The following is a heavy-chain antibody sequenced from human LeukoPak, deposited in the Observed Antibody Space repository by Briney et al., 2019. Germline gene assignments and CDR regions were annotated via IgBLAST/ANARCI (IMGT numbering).Heavy chain of an antibody. V-gene: IGHV4-34*01. Sequence: PSETLSLTCAVSGGSFSGYYWSWIRQPPGKGLEWIGEINHSGSTNYNPSLKSRVTISVDTSKNQFSLKLSSVTAADTAVYYCARGARTPKPIPENYDILTGSHYYYYYMDVWGKGTTVTVSS. CDR1: GGSFSGYY. CDR2: INHSGST. CDR3: ARGARTPKPIPENYDILTGSHYYYYYMDV. J-gene: IGHJ6*03. D-gene: IGHD3-9*01.